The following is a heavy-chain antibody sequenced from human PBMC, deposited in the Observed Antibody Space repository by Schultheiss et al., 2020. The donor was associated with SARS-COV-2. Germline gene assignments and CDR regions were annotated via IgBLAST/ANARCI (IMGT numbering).Heavy chain of an antibody. D-gene: IGHD4-17*01. CDR3: ARDGLRGTVTTIDAFDI. CDR2: IYYSGST. Sequence: SETLSLTCAVYGGSFSGYYWSWIRQPPGKGLEWIGYIYYSGSTYYNPSLKSRVTISVDTSKNQFSLKLSSVTAADTAVYYCARDGLRGTVTTIDAFDIWGQGTMVTVSS. V-gene: IGHV4-34*09. J-gene: IGHJ3*02. CDR1: GGSFSGYY.